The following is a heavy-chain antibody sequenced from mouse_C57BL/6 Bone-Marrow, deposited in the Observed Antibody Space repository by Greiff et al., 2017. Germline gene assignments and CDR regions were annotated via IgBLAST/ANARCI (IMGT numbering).Heavy chain of an antibody. CDR2: IHPNSGST. J-gene: IGHJ4*01. V-gene: IGHV1-64*01. CDR3: ARSHYGSRSMDY. CDR1: GYTFTSYW. D-gene: IGHD1-1*01. Sequence: QVQLQQPGAELVKPGASVKLSCKASGYTFTSYWMHWVKQRPGQGLEWIGMIHPNSGSTNYNEKFKSKATLTVDKSSSTAYMQLSSLTSKDSAVYYCARSHYGSRSMDYWGQGTSVTVSS.